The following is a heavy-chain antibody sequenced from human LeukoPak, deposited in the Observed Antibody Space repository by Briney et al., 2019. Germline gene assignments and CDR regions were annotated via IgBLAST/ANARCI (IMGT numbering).Heavy chain of an antibody. CDR1: GYTFTSYD. D-gene: IGHD5-24*01. V-gene: IGHV1-8*01. CDR3: ARASTRRDGYNLLY. Sequence: ASVKVSCKASGYTFTSYDINWVLQATGQGLEWMGWMNPNSGNTGYAQKFQGRVTMTRNTSISTAYMELSSLRSEDTAVYYCARASTRRDGYNLLYWGQGTLVTVSS. J-gene: IGHJ4*02. CDR2: MNPNSGNT.